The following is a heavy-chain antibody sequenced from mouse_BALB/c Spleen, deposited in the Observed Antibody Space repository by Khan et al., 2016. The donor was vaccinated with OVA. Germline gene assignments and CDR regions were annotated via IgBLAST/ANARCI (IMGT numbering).Heavy chain of an antibody. CDR1: GFSLTSYG. V-gene: IGHV2-3*01. Sequence: VQLQESGPGLVAPSQSLSITCTVSGFSLTSYGVGWVRQPPGKGLEWLGVIWGDGNTNYHSALISRLSISKDNSKSQVFLKLNSLQNDDTATYYCALYYYGRAWFAYWGQGTLVTVSA. J-gene: IGHJ3*01. CDR3: ALYYYGRAWFAY. D-gene: IGHD1-1*01. CDR2: IWGDGNT.